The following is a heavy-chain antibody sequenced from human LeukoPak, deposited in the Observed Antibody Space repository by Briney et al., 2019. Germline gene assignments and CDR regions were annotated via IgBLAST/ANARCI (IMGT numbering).Heavy chain of an antibody. V-gene: IGHV3-7*01. J-gene: IGHJ3*02. CDR1: GFTFSSYW. CDR2: IKQDGSEK. CDR3: AKDHQEGYLNAFDI. D-gene: IGHD5-12*01. Sequence: GSLRLSCAASGFTFSSYWMSWVRQAPGKGLEWVANIKQDGSEKYYVDSVKGRFTISRDNAKNSLYLQMNSLRAEDTAVYYCAKDHQEGYLNAFDIWGQGTMVAVSS.